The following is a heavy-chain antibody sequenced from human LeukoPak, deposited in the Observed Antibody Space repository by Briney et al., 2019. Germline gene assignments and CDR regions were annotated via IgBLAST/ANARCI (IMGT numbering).Heavy chain of an antibody. CDR1: GYTLTELS. D-gene: IGHD6-19*01. Sequence: ASVKVSCKVSGYTLTELSMHWVRQAPGQGLEWMGGFDPEDGETIYAQMFQGRLTMNEDTSTDTAYMELSSLRSEDTAVYYCATGPAVAGYFDYWGQGTLVTVSS. V-gene: IGHV1-24*01. J-gene: IGHJ4*02. CDR3: ATGPAVAGYFDY. CDR2: FDPEDGET.